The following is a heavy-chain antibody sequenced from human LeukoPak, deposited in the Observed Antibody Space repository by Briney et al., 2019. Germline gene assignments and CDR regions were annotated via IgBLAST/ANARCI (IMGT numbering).Heavy chain of an antibody. CDR3: ARGWCPQGQLRACVNPYYYYYMDV. CDR2: ISAYNGNT. D-gene: IGHD2-8*02. CDR1: GYTFTSYG. V-gene: IGHV1-18*01. Sequence: ASVKVSCKASGYTFTSYGISWVRQAPGQGLEWMGWISAYNGNTNYAQKFQGRVTITADESTSTAYMELSSLRSEDTAVYYCARGWCPQGQLRACVNPYYYYYMDVWGKGTTVTVSS. J-gene: IGHJ6*03.